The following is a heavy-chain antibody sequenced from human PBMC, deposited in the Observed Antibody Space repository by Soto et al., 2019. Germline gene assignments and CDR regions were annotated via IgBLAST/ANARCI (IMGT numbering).Heavy chain of an antibody. V-gene: IGHV4-59*06. CDR1: GGSFSGYY. CDR3: ARTPGY. CDR2: IYYSGST. Sequence: SETLSLTCAVYGGSFSGYYWSWIRQPPGKGLEWIGYIYYSGSTYYNPSLKSRVTISVDTSKNQFSLKLSSVTAADTAVYYCARTPGYWGQGTLVTVSS. J-gene: IGHJ4*02.